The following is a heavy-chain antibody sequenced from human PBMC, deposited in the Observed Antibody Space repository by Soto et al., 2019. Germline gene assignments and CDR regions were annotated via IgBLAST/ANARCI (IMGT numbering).Heavy chain of an antibody. Sequence: ASVKVSCKASGYTFTSYGISCVRQAPGQGLEWMGWISAYNGNTNYAQKLQGRVTMTTDTSTSTAYMELRSLRSDDTAVYYCARNDILTGYYHFDYWGQGTLVTVSS. CDR3: ARNDILTGYYHFDY. CDR2: ISAYNGNT. CDR1: GYTFTSYG. D-gene: IGHD3-9*01. V-gene: IGHV1-18*01. J-gene: IGHJ4*02.